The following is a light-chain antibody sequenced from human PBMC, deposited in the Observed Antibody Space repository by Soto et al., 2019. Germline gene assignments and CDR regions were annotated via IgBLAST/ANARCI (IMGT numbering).Light chain of an antibody. CDR3: LQDYNYPAWT. CDR2: KAS. CDR1: QTISSW. V-gene: IGKV1-5*03. Sequence: IQLTQPPSVPSPSLGDTLTITFRASQTISSWLAWYQQKPGKAPKLLIYKASTLKSGVPSRFSGSGSGTEFTLTISSLQPEDFATYYCLQDYNYPAWTFGQGTKVDIK. J-gene: IGKJ1*01.